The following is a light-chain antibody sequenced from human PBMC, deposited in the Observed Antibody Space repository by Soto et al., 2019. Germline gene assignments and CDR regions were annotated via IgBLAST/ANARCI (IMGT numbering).Light chain of an antibody. V-gene: IGKV3-15*01. CDR3: QQYYNWPPGT. Sequence: EIVLTQSPATLSFSPGERATLSCRASQSISSSLAWYQQQPGQAPRLLIYHASTRSAGIPARFSGSGSGTEFTLTISSLQSEDFAVYYCQQYYNWPPGTFGQGTKVEIK. J-gene: IGKJ1*01. CDR1: QSISSS. CDR2: HAS.